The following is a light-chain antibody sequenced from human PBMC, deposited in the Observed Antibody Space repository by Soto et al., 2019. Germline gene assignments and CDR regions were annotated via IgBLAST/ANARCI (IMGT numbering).Light chain of an antibody. CDR3: CSYAGSDRFLA. CDR2: DVT. V-gene: IGLV2-11*01. Sequence: QSALTQPRSVSGSPGQTVTISCTGTSSDVGAYKSVSWYQQLPGKAPKLIIFDVTTRPSGVPDRFSGSKSGNTASLTISGLQAEDEGDYSCCSYAGSDRFLAFGGGTKLTVL. J-gene: IGLJ2*01. CDR1: SSDVGAYKS.